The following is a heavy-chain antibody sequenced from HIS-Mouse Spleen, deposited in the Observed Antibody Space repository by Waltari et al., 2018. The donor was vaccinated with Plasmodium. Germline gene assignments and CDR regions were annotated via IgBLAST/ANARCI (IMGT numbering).Heavy chain of an antibody. CDR3: ASSWYWYFDL. CDR2: IKQDGSEK. D-gene: IGHD6-13*01. V-gene: IGHV3-7*01. Sequence: EVQLVESGGGVVQPGGSLRISCAASGCSFTSYWMSWVRQAPGKGLEWVANIKQDGSEKYYVDSVKGRFTISRDNAKNSLYLQMNSLRAEDTAVYYCASSWYWYFDLWGRGTLVTVSS. CDR1: GCSFTSYW. J-gene: IGHJ2*01.